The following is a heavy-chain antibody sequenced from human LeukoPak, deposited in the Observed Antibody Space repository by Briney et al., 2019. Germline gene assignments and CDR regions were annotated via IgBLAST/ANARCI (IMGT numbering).Heavy chain of an antibody. V-gene: IGHV5-51*01. J-gene: IGHJ4*02. CDR1: GYTFTTYW. CDR2: IYPGDSDT. CDR3: ARPSDCSGGSCPPDY. Sequence: GVSLKISCKGSGYTFTTYWIGWVRQMPGKGLEWMGIIYPGDSDTRYRPSFQGQVTISADKSINTAYLQWNSLKASDTAMYYCARPSDCSGGSCPPDYWGQGTLVTVSS. D-gene: IGHD2-15*01.